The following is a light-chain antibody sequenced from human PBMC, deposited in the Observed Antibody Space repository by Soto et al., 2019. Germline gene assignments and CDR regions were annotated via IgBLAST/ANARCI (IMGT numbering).Light chain of an antibody. CDR3: TSYTIATTWV. CDR2: DVS. V-gene: IGLV2-14*03. J-gene: IGLJ3*02. Sequence: QSVLTQPASVSGSPGQSITIPCTGSSSDIGNYNYVSWYQQQHPGKAPKLMIYDVSTRPSGVSIRFSGPKSGNTASLTISGLQAEDEAFYYCTSYTIATTWVFGGGTKLTVL. CDR1: SSDIGNYNY.